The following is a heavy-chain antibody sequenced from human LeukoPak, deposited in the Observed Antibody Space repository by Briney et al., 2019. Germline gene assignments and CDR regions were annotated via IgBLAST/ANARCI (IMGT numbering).Heavy chain of an antibody. CDR2: IYPGDSDT. V-gene: IGHV5-51*01. J-gene: IGHJ4*02. CDR3: ARWAQWLPYYFYY. Sequence: GESLKISCKDSGYRFTSYWIGWVRQMPGKGLEWMGIIYPGDSDTRYSPSFQGQVTISADKSINTAYLQWSSLKASDTATYYCARWAQWLPYYFYYWGQGTLVTVSS. CDR1: GYRFTSYW. D-gene: IGHD6-19*01.